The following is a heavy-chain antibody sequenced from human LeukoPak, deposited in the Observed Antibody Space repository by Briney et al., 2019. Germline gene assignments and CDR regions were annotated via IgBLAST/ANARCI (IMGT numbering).Heavy chain of an antibody. D-gene: IGHD3-16*01. CDR2: IGGRGGST. V-gene: IGHV3-23*01. CDR3: GKEGGA. CDR1: GFRFSDFP. J-gene: IGHJ5*02. Sequence: SGGSLRLSCAASGFRFSDFPMTWVRQAPGKGPEWVSAIGGRGGSTYYADSLGGRFIISRDNSKDMVYLQMNSLKVEDTATYYCGKEGGAWGQGTLVTVSS.